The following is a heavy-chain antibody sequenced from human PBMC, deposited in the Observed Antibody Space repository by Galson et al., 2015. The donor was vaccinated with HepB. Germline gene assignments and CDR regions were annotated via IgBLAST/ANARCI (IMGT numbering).Heavy chain of an antibody. Sequence: SLRLSCATSGFTFRDYAMSWVRQAPGKGLEWVGFIRSKSFGGTTEYAAPVKGRFAISRDDSKSIAYMQMNSLKTEDTAVYYCTRRFYGSGSRHIDYWGQGTLVTVSS. D-gene: IGHD3-10*01. CDR2: IRSKSFGGTT. V-gene: IGHV3-49*04. J-gene: IGHJ4*01. CDR3: TRRFYGSGSRHIDY. CDR1: GFTFRDYA.